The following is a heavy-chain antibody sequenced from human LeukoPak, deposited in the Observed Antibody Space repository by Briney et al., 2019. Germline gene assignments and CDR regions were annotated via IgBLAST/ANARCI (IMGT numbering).Heavy chain of an antibody. Sequence: GGSLRLSCAASGFTFSSYAMSWVRQAPGKGLEWVSAISGSGGSTYYADSVKGRFTISRDNSKNTLYLQMNSLRAEDTAVYYCAKTRRTTMARGAKGWFDPWGQGTLVTVSS. CDR2: ISGSGGST. V-gene: IGHV3-23*01. J-gene: IGHJ5*02. CDR3: AKTRRTTMARGAKGWFDP. D-gene: IGHD3-10*01. CDR1: GFTFSSYA.